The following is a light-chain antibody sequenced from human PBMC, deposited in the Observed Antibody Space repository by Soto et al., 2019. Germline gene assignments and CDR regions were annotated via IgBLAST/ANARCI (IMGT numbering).Light chain of an antibody. CDR2: EVT. V-gene: IGLV2-8*01. CDR1: SSDVGAYNY. J-gene: IGLJ1*01. CDR3: CSYADNNDYV. Sequence: QSALTQPPSASGSLGQSVTISCTVTSSDVGAYNYVSWYQQHPGKAPKLMIYEVTRRPSGVPDRFSGSKSGNTASLNVSGLQAEDEADYYCCSYADNNDYVFGNGTKVTVL.